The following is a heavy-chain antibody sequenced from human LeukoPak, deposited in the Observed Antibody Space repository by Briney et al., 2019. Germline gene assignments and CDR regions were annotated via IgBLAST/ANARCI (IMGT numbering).Heavy chain of an antibody. Sequence: PSETLSLTCTVSGGSISSGSYYWSWIRQPAGKGLEWIGRIYTSGSTNYNPSLKSRVTISVDTSKNQFSLKLSSVTAADTAVYYCARSNYGYYYYMDVWGKGTTVTVSS. CDR1: GGSISSGSYY. D-gene: IGHD4-11*01. CDR2: IYTSGST. CDR3: ARSNYGYYYYMDV. V-gene: IGHV4-61*02. J-gene: IGHJ6*03.